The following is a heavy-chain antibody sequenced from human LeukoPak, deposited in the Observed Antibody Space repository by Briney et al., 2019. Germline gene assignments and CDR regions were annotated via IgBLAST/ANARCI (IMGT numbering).Heavy chain of an antibody. CDR3: ARGKGLDY. CDR1: GFTFSSFW. V-gene: IGHV3-7*04. CDR2: IKQDGSEK. Sequence: HPGGSLRLSCAASGFTFSSFWMTWVRQAPGRGLEWVANIKQDGSEKYYVDSMKSRFTISRDNAKNSLFLQMNSLRAEDTAVYYCARGKGLDYWGQGALVTVSS. J-gene: IGHJ4*02.